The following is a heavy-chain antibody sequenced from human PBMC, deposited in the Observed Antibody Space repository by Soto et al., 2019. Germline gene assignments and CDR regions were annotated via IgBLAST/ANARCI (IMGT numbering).Heavy chain of an antibody. J-gene: IGHJ5*02. D-gene: IGHD1-26*01. Sequence: SETLSLTCTVSGGSISSYYWSWIRQPPGKGLEWIGYIYYSGSTNYNPSLKSRVTISVDTSKNQFSLKLSSVTATDTAVYYCARGEGSGRLDHWGQGTLVTVSS. CDR1: GGSISSYY. CDR3: ARGEGSGRLDH. V-gene: IGHV4-59*01. CDR2: IYYSGST.